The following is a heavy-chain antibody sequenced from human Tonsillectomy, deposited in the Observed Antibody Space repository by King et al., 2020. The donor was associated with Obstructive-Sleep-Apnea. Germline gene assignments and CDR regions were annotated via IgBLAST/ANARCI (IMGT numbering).Heavy chain of an antibody. CDR3: ARDLPIVGARRFDY. D-gene: IGHD1-26*01. CDR2: INPSDGST. CDR1: GYTLTSYY. Sequence: QLVQSGAEVKKPGASVKVSCKASGYTLTSYYMQWVRQAPGQGLEWMGIINPSDGSTSYAQKFQGRVAMTRDTSTSTVYMELSSLRSEDTAVYYCARDLPIVGARRFDYWGQGTLVTVSA. J-gene: IGHJ4*02. V-gene: IGHV1-46*01.